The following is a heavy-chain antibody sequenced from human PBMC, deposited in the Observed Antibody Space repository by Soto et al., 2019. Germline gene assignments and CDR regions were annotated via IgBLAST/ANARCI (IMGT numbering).Heavy chain of an antibody. CDR3: VRAPYGDYDNYFDY. CDR1: GFTFSSYG. Sequence: QVQLVESGGGVVQPGRSLRLSCAASGFTFSSYGMHWVRQAPGKGLEWVAVIWYDGSNKYYADSVKGRFTISRDNSKNTLYLQMNSLRAEDTAVYYCVRAPYGDYDNYFDYWGQGTLVTVSS. J-gene: IGHJ4*02. D-gene: IGHD4-17*01. CDR2: IWYDGSNK. V-gene: IGHV3-33*01.